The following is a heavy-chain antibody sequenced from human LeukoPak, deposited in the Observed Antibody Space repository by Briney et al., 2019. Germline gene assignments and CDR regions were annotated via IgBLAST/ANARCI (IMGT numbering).Heavy chain of an antibody. J-gene: IGHJ4*02. Sequence: GGSLRLSCAASGFSFSSSWMAWVRQAPGQGLEWVANLKQDAYQTFYLESVKGRFTISRDNAKNSLYLYMNSLRVEDTAVYYCARGFGYGDPYGFDYWGQGTLVTVSS. CDR3: ARGFGYGDPYGFDY. D-gene: IGHD4-17*01. CDR1: GFSFSSSW. V-gene: IGHV3-7*03. CDR2: LKQDAYQT.